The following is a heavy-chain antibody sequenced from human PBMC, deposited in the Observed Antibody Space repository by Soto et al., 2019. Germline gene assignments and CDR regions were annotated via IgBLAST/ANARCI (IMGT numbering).Heavy chain of an antibody. CDR3: ARTVVVHLYHFDY. D-gene: IGHD3-22*01. Sequence: VKVSCKASGGTFSSYAISWVRQAPGQGLEWMGGIIPIFGTANYAQKFQGRVTITADESTSTAYMELSSLRSEDTAVYYCARTVVVHLYHFDYWGQGTPVPVYS. CDR1: GGTFSSYA. J-gene: IGHJ4*02. CDR2: IIPIFGTA. V-gene: IGHV1-69*01.